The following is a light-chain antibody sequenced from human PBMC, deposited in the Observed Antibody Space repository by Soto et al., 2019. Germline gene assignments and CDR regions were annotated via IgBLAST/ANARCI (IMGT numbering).Light chain of an antibody. Sequence: DIQMTQSPSSLSASVGDRVTITCRASQGINNYLDWFQQKPGKVPKLLIYATSSLQCGVPSRFSGSGFETDFTLTISSLQPEDVATYSCQQSNNATLIFGQGTKVDIK. CDR2: ATS. J-gene: IGKJ1*01. V-gene: IGKV1-27*01. CDR3: QQSNNATLI. CDR1: QGINNY.